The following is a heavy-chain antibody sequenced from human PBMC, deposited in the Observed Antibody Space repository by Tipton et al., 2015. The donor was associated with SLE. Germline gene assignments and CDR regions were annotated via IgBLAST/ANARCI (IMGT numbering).Heavy chain of an antibody. J-gene: IGHJ3*02. D-gene: IGHD3-16*01. CDR3: ARRLVWGSTPGHDAFDI. Sequence: VQLVQSGAEVKKPGESLKISCKGSGYTFTSYWIGWVRQMPGKGLEWMGIVYPGDSDTRYSPSFQGQVTISADKSISTAYMQWGSLKASDTAMYYCARRLVWGSTPGHDAFDIWGQGTMVTVSS. CDR2: VYPGDSDT. V-gene: IGHV5-51*01. CDR1: GYTFTSYW.